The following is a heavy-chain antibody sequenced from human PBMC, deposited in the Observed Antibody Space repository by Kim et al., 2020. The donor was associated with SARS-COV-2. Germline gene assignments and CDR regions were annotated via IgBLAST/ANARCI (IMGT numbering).Heavy chain of an antibody. CDR2: IKNKPQNYAT. Sequence: GGSLRLSCATSGFTFSGSAMHWVRQASGKGLEWVGRIKNKPQNYATAYAASVKGRFSISRDDSKNTAYLQMNSLKTEDTAVYYCTRLDESAGSILNAFDIWGQGTRVTVSS. V-gene: IGHV3-73*01. J-gene: IGHJ3*02. D-gene: IGHD6-13*01. CDR1: GFTFSGSA. CDR3: TRLDESAGSILNAFDI.